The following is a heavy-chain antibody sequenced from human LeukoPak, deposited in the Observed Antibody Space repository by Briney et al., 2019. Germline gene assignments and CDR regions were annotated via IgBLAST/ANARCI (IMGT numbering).Heavy chain of an antibody. CDR1: GFIFSSYG. CDR2: ISGSGGTT. D-gene: IGHD1-26*01. CDR3: AKDRLGALLYFDS. J-gene: IGHJ4*02. V-gene: IGHV3-23*01. Sequence: GGSLRLSCAASGFIFSSYGMSWVRQAPGKGLEWVSAISGSGGTTYYADSVKGRFTISRDNSMNTLYLQMNSLRAEDTAVYSCAKDRLGALLYFDSWGQGTLVTVSS.